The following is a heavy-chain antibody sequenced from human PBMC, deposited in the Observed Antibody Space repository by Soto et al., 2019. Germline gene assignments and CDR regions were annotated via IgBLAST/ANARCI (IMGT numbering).Heavy chain of an antibody. CDR2: IWYDGSNK. CDR1: GFTFSSYG. V-gene: IGHV3-33*01. Sequence: PGGSLRFSCAASGFTFSSYGMHWVRQAPGKGLEWVAVIWYDGSNKYYADSVKGRFTISRDNSKNTLYLQMNSLRAEDTAVYYCARAGEDIVVVPAAIQLSYYYYGMDVWGQGATVTVSS. D-gene: IGHD2-2*02. J-gene: IGHJ6*02. CDR3: ARAGEDIVVVPAAIQLSYYYYGMDV.